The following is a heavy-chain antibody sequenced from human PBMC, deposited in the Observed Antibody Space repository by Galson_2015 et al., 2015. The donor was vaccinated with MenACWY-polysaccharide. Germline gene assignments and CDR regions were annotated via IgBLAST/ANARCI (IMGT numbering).Heavy chain of an antibody. Sequence: SLRLSCAASGLTFRSYGMNWVRQAPGKGLEWVAVIKNGGSAKAYADSVKGRFTISRDNSKNTLYLQMNSLRAEDTAVYYCARESSRIVFHAFDIWGQGTRVTVSS. CDR3: ARESSRIVFHAFDI. D-gene: IGHD6-19*01. J-gene: IGHJ3*02. CDR2: IKNGGSAK. V-gene: IGHV3-33*08. CDR1: GLTFRSYG.